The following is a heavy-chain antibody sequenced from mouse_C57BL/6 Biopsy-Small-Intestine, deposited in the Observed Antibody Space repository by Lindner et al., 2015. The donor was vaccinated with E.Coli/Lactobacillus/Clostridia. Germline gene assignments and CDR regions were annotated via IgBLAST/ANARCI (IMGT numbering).Heavy chain of an antibody. V-gene: IGHV14-4*02. CDR1: GYTFTGYY. Sequence: SVKVSCKASGYTFTGYYYTGCDRPLDKGLKWMGWINPNSGGAQLAXKFQGRVTMTRDTSINTAYMELSSLTSDDTAVYYCARKDYYRPSPDSDLGGSDVLDLWGQGTMVTVSA. CDR2: INPNSGGA. J-gene: IGHJ3*01. CDR3: ARKDYYRPSPDSDLGGSDVLDL. D-gene: IGHD1-1*02.